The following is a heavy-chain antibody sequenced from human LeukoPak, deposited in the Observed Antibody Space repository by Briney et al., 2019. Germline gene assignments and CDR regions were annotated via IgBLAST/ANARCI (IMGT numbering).Heavy chain of an antibody. CDR1: GYTFTSYY. V-gene: IGHV1-46*01. CDR3: VIDSSGRTQDAFDI. D-gene: IGHD3-22*01. Sequence: ASVKVSCKASGYTFTSYYMHWVRQAPGQGLEWMGIINPSGGSTSYAQKFQGRVTMTRDMSTSTVYMELSSLRSEDTAVYYCVIDSSGRTQDAFDIWGQGTMVTVSS. J-gene: IGHJ3*02. CDR2: INPSGGST.